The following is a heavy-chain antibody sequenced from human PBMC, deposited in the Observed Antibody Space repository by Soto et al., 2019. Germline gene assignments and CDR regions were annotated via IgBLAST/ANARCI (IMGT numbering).Heavy chain of an antibody. CDR2: IYHSGST. Sequence: PSEILSLTCAVSGGSISSGGYSWSWIRQPPGKGLEWIGYIYHSGSTYYNPSLKSRVTISVDRSKNQFSLKLSSVTAADTAVYYCARTNPDFDYWGQGTLVTRLL. CDR3: ARTNPDFDY. J-gene: IGHJ4*02. V-gene: IGHV4-30-2*01. CDR1: GGSISSGGYS.